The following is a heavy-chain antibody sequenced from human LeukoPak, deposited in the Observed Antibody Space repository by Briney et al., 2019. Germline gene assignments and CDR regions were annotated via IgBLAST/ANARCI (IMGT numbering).Heavy chain of an antibody. J-gene: IGHJ6*03. D-gene: IGHD4-23*01. V-gene: IGHV3-49*04. CDR1: GFTFGDYA. CDR3: TRDLRWRRGYYMDV. Sequence: GGSLRLSCTASGFTFGDYAMSWVRQAPGKGLEWVGFIRSKAYGGTTEYAASVKGRFTISRDDSKSIAYLQMNSLKTEDTAVYYCTRDLRWRRGYYMDVWGKGTTVTVSS. CDR2: IRSKAYGGTT.